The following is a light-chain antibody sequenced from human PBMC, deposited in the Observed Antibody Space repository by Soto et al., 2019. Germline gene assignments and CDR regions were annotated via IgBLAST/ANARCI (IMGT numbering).Light chain of an antibody. CDR1: NSNIGSSYD. J-gene: IGLJ3*02. CDR2: GDN. V-gene: IGLV1-40*01. CDR3: HSYDSSLSGSV. Sequence: QSVLTQPPSVSGAPGQRVTIYCTGGNSNIGSSYDVHWYQQIPGTAPKLLIYGDNNRPSGVPDRFSGAKSGTSASLAITGLQAEDEADYYCHSYDSSLSGSVFGGGTKLTVL.